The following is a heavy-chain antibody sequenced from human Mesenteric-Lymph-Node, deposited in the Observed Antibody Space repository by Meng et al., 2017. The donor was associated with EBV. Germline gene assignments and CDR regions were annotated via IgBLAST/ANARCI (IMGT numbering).Heavy chain of an antibody. CDR3: ARGYCTTTTCYALVFDP. V-gene: IGHV4-34*02. CDR2: INHSGTT. Sequence: QVQLQQWGAGLVKPSETLSLTCEVSGGSFSGYYWGWIRQPPGKGLEWIGEINHSGTTNYNPSLKSRVTISIDTSQNQFSLKMTSVDDADTAVYYCARGYCTTTTCYALVFDPWGEGTMVTVSS. CDR1: GGSFSGYY. J-gene: IGHJ5*02. D-gene: IGHD2-2*01.